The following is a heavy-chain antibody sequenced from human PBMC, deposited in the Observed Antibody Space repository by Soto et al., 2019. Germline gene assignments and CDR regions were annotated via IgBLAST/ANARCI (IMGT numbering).Heavy chain of an antibody. CDR1: GGSFTDYY. J-gene: IGHJ4*02. V-gene: IGHV4-34*01. Sequence: QVQLQQWGTGLLRPSETLSLTCAVYGGSFTDYYWTWIRQSPGKGLEWIGEINHRGITISNPSLKSRFTISVDTSRKHSYRHLYSVPAADTTIYSWGTSGMTCPVPQYYPYFDTGGQGSLATTSS. CDR3: GTSGMTCPVPQYYPYFDT. CDR2: INHRGIT. D-gene: IGHD3-9*01.